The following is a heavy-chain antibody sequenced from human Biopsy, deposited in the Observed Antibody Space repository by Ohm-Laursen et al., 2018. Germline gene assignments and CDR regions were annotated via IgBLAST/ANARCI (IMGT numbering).Heavy chain of an antibody. CDR2: VSYTGST. D-gene: IGHD3-22*01. CDR1: GDSISSYY. CDR3: ARDRGFYSDRTVPGYFDL. V-gene: IGHV4-59*01. Sequence: GTLPLTCTVSGDSISSYYWSWIRQPPGKGLEWIGYVSYTGSTDYNPSLQSRVTISVDTSKNHFSLRLRSVTPADTAMYYCARDRGFYSDRTVPGYFDLWGRGTLVTVSS. J-gene: IGHJ2*01.